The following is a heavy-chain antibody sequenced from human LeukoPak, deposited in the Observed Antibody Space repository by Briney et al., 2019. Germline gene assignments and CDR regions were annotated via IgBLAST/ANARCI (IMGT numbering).Heavy chain of an antibody. CDR1: GYTFSSHG. V-gene: IGHV3-23*01. Sequence: GGSLRLSCAASGYTFSSHGLTWVRQAPGKGLEWASTINGAGDNTYYAETVKGRFTISRDSSKNTLYLQMHSLRAEDTAIYYCAKVSVSYGCYLDYWGQGTLVTVS. D-gene: IGHD3-16*01. J-gene: IGHJ4*02. CDR2: INGAGDNT. CDR3: AKVSVSYGCYLDY.